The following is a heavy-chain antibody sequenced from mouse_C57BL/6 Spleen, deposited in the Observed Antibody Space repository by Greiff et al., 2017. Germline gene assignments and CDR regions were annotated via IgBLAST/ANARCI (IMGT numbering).Heavy chain of an antibody. CDR3: ARRGDGYYIDY. CDR2: ISNGGGST. D-gene: IGHD2-3*01. V-gene: IGHV5-12*01. CDR1: GFTFSDYY. J-gene: IGHJ2*01. Sequence: EVQVVESGGGLVQPGGSLKLSCAASGFTFSDYYMYWGRQTPEKRLEWVAYISNGGGSTYYPDTVKGRFTISRDNAKHTLYLQMSRLKSEDTAMYYCARRGDGYYIDYWGQGTTLTVSS.